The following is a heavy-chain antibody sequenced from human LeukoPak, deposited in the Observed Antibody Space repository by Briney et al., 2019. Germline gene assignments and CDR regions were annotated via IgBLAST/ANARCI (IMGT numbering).Heavy chain of an antibody. CDR1: GESISGFY. CDR2: IYYSGST. J-gene: IGHJ3*02. V-gene: IGHV4-59*12. CDR3: ARDRLLGSGRAFDI. D-gene: IGHD3-10*02. Sequence: SETLSLTCTVSGESISGFYWTWIRQPPGKGLEWIGYIYYSGSTNYNPSLKSRVTISVDTSKNQFSLKLSSVTAADTAVYYCARDRLLGSGRAFDIWGQGTMVTVSS.